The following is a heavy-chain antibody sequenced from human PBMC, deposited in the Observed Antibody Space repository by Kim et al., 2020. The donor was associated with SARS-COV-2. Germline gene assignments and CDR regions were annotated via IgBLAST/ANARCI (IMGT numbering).Heavy chain of an antibody. J-gene: IGHJ4*02. V-gene: IGHV3-49*04. CDR2: IRSKAYGGTT. D-gene: IGHD3-22*01. CDR3: TRDGHYYDSSGYSGY. CDR1: GFTFGDYA. Sequence: GGSLRLSCTASGFTFGDYAMSWVRQAPGKGLEWVGFIRSKAYGGTTEYAASVKGRFTISRDDSKSIAYLQMNSLKTEDTAVYYCTRDGHYYDSSGYSGYWGQGTLVTVSS.